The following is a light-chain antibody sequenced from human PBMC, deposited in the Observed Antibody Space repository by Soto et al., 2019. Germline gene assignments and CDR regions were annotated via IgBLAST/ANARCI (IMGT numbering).Light chain of an antibody. CDR1: SSDVGDYNY. CDR2: EVS. V-gene: IGLV2-14*01. J-gene: IGLJ1*01. CDR3: QSFDSTLSGGV. Sequence: QSALTQPASVSGSPGQSITISCTGTSSDVGDYNYVSWYQQHPGKAPRLIIYEVSNRPSGVSNRFSGSKSGNTASLTISGLQADDEADYYCQSFDSTLSGGVFGTGTKLTVL.